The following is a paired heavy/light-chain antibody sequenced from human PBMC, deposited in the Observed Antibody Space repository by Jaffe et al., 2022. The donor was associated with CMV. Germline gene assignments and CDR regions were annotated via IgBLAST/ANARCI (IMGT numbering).Heavy chain of an antibody. V-gene: IGHV1-46*01. CDR2: INPRGGST. CDR3: ARGGSTVGILDY. CDR1: GYTFTSYH. D-gene: IGHD2-8*02. J-gene: IGHJ4*02. Sequence: QVQLVQSGAEVKKPGASVKLLCKASGYTFTSYHMHWVRQAPGQGLEWMGIINPRGGSTTYAQKFQGRVTMTRDTSTSTVYMELSSLRSKDTAVYYCARGGSTVGILDYWGQGTLVTVSS.
Light chain of an antibody. Sequence: DIQMTQSPSSLSASVGDRVTITCRANQDISNYLAWFQQKPGKAPKSLIYAASSLQSGVPSKFSGSGSGTDFTLTISSLQPEDFATYYCQQYNSFPLTFGGGTKVEIK. CDR2: AAS. CDR1: QDISNY. V-gene: IGKV1-16*02. J-gene: IGKJ4*01. CDR3: QQYNSFPLT.